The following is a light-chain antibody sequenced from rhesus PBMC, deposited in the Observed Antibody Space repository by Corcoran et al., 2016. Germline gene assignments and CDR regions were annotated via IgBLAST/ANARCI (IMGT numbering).Light chain of an antibody. Sequence: DIQMTQSPSSLSASVGDTVTITCRASQGISSYLAWYQQKPGKALKLLIYKASTLQSGVPSRFSGSVSGTDFTLTISSLQPEDFATYYCQQHNSYPLTFGGGTKVEIK. J-gene: IGKJ4*01. CDR1: QGISSY. V-gene: IGKV1-25*01. CDR2: KAS. CDR3: QQHNSYPLT.